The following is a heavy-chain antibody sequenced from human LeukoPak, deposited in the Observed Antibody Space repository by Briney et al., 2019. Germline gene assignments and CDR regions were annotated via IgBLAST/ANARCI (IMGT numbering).Heavy chain of an antibody. V-gene: IGHV1-2*06. D-gene: IGHD6-13*01. CDR3: ARASDRYSSSWWYYFDY. Sequence: ASVKVSCKASGYTFTCYYMHWVRQAPGQGLEWMGRINPNSGGTNYAQKFQGRVTMTRDTSISTAYMELSRLRSEDTAVYYCARASDRYSSSWWYYFDYWGQGTLVTVSS. J-gene: IGHJ4*02. CDR1: GYTFTCYY. CDR2: INPNSGGT.